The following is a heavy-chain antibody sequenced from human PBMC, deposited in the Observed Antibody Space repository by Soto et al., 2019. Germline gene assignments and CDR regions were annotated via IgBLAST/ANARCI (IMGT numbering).Heavy chain of an antibody. CDR1: GFTFSSYA. CDR3: ARDEGEYCSGGSCYGLDY. J-gene: IGHJ4*02. CDR2: ISYDGSNK. Sequence: AGGSLRLSCAASGFTFSSYAMHWVRQAPGKGLEWVAVISYDGSNKYYADSVKGRFTISRDNSKNTLYLQMNSLRAEDTAVYYCARDEGEYCSGGSCYGLDYWGQGTLVTVSS. V-gene: IGHV3-30-3*01. D-gene: IGHD2-15*01.